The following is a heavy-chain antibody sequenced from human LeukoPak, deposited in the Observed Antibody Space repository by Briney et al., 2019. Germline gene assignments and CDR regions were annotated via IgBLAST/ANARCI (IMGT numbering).Heavy chain of an antibody. J-gene: IGHJ3*01. Sequence: SVKVSCKASGGTFSTYPINWVRRAPGQGLERMGRIIPILSQSNYAQKFQGTASITADEFTDTAYMELSSLRSEDTAVYYCATGTSYRDSFDVWGQGTMVTVSS. CDR1: GGTFSTYP. CDR3: ATGTSYRDSFDV. V-gene: IGHV1-69*11. D-gene: IGHD3/OR15-3a*01. CDR2: IIPILSQS.